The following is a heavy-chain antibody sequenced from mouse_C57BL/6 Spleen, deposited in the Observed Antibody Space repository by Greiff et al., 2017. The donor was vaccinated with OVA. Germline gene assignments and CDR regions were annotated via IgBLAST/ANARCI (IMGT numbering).Heavy chain of an antibody. Sequence: QVQLKESGAELVKPGASVKLSCKASGYTFTEYTIHWVKQRSGQGLEWIGWFYPGSGSIKYNEKFKGKATLTADKSSSTVYMELSRLTSEDSAVYFCARHGMVTTRGDWYFDVWGTGTTVTVSS. CDR1: GYTFTEYT. J-gene: IGHJ1*03. CDR2: FYPGSGSI. D-gene: IGHD2-2*01. V-gene: IGHV1-62-2*01. CDR3: ARHGMVTTRGDWYFDV.